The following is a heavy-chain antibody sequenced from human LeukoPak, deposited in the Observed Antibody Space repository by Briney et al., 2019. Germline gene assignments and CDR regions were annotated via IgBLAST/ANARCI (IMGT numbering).Heavy chain of an antibody. CDR1: GFTFDDYG. CDR3: ARGRGDSGSYYFDY. Sequence: PGGSLRLSCAASGFTFDDYGMSWVRPAPGKGLEWVSGINWNGGSTGYADSVKGRFTITRDNAKNSLYLQRDSLRAEDTALYYCARGRGDSGSYYFDYWGQGTLVTVSS. CDR2: INWNGGST. V-gene: IGHV3-20*04. J-gene: IGHJ4*02. D-gene: IGHD1-26*01.